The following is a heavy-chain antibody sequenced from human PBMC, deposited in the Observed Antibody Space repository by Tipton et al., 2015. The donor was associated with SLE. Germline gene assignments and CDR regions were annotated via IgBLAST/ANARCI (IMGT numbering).Heavy chain of an antibody. CDR2: IYTSGST. CDR3: ARGSGGTSGG. Sequence: TLSLTCTVSGGSISSGSYYWSWIRQPAGKGLEWIGRIYTSGSTNYNPSLKSRVTISVDTSKNQFSLNLSSVTAADTAVYYCARGSGGTSGGWGQGTMVTVSS. V-gene: IGHV4-61*02. J-gene: IGHJ3*01. D-gene: IGHD3-10*01. CDR1: GGSISSGSYY.